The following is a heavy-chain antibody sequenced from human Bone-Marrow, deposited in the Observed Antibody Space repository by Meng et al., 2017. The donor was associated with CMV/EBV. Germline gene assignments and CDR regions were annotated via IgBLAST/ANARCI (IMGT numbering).Heavy chain of an antibody. Sequence: GGSLRLSCAASGFTFSSYAMHWVRQAPGKGLEWVAVISYDGSNKYYADSVKGRFTISRDNSKNTLYLQMNSLRAEDTAVYYCARVGGSSSWRPYYYYYGMDVWGQGTTVTVSS. CDR2: ISYDGSNK. CDR3: ARVGGSSSWRPYYYYYGMDV. V-gene: IGHV3-30*04. CDR1: GFTFSSYA. D-gene: IGHD6-13*01. J-gene: IGHJ6*02.